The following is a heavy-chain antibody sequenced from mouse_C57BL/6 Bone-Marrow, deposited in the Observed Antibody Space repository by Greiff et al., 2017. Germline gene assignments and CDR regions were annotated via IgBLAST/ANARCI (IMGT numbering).Heavy chain of an antibody. CDR2: ISSGGSYT. Sequence: DVQLVESGGDLVKPGGSLKLSCAASGFTFSSYGMSWVRQTPEKRLEWVATISSGGSYTYYPPSVKGPFTIAKDTAKNTLYLQMCSLKSDDTAMYYGASHRGYGGSFAYWGQGTLVTVSA. J-gene: IGHJ3*01. V-gene: IGHV5-6*01. CDR1: GFTFSSYG. D-gene: IGHD1-1*01. CDR3: ASHRGYGGSFAY.